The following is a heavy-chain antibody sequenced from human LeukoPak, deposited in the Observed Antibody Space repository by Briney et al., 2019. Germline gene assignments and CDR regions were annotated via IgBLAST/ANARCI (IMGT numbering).Heavy chain of an antibody. D-gene: IGHD3-22*01. CDR1: GGSISSGDYY. CDR2: IYYSGST. CDR3: ASLKDRYYYDSSGDAFDI. V-gene: IGHV4-30-4*01. J-gene: IGHJ3*02. Sequence: SETLSLTCTVSGGSISSGDYYWSWIRQPPGKGLEWIGYIYYSGSTNYNPSLKSRVTISVDTSKNQFSLKLSSVTAADTAVYYCASLKDRYYYDSSGDAFDIWGQGTMVTVSS.